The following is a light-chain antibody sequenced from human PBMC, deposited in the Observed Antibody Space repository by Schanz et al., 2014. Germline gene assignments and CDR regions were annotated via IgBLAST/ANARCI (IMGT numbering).Light chain of an antibody. CDR3: SSYTSSSTLG. V-gene: IGLV2-14*02. CDR1: SSDVGSYNL. J-gene: IGLJ3*02. Sequence: QSALTQPPSASGAPGQSITISCSGTSSDVGSYNLVSWYQQHPGKAPKLMIYDVSNRPSGVSNRFSGSKSGNTASLTISGLQAEDEADYYCSSYTSSSTLGFGGGTKLTVL. CDR2: DVS.